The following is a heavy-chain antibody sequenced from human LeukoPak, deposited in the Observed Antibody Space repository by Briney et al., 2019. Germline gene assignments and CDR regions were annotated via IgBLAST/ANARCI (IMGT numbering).Heavy chain of an antibody. Sequence: SVKVSCKASLGTFSSYAISWVRQAPGQGLEWMGGIIPIFGTANYAQKFQGRVTITADESTSTAYMELSSLRSEDTAVYYCARSPREYCSSTSCYLNWFDPWGRGTLVTVSS. D-gene: IGHD2-2*01. CDR1: LGTFSSYA. CDR3: ARSPREYCSSTSCYLNWFDP. CDR2: IIPIFGTA. J-gene: IGHJ5*02. V-gene: IGHV1-69*13.